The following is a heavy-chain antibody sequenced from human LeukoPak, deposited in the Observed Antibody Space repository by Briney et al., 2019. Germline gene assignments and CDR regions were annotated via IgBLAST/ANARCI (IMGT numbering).Heavy chain of an antibody. J-gene: IGHJ4*02. CDR2: IAGSSGYI. Sequence: GGSLRLSCAASGFTFSSYTMNWVRQAPGKGLEWVSSIAGSSGYISYADSVKGRFTISRDNAKNTLYLQMNSLRAEDTAVYYCARDRYGVLDYWGQGTLVTVSS. V-gene: IGHV3-21*01. CDR3: ARDRYGVLDY. CDR1: GFTFSSYT. D-gene: IGHD4-17*01.